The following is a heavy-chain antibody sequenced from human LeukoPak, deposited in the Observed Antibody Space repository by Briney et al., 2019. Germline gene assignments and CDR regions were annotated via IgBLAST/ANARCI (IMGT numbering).Heavy chain of an antibody. V-gene: IGHV3-30*18. Sequence: GGSLRLSCAASGFTFSSYGMHWVRQAPGKGLEWVAVISYDGSNKYYADSVKGRFTISRDNSKNTLYLQMNSLRAEDTAVYYCAKDSYYDSSGYPYYFDYWGQGTLVTVSS. CDR2: ISYDGSNK. CDR1: GFTFSSYG. D-gene: IGHD3-22*01. J-gene: IGHJ4*02. CDR3: AKDSYYDSSGYPYYFDY.